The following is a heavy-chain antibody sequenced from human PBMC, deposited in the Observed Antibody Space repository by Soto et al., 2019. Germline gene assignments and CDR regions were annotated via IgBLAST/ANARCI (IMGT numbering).Heavy chain of an antibody. D-gene: IGHD2-15*01. V-gene: IGHV3-53*01. CDR2: IYSGGST. CDR3: AGMWYPDSYYYYGMDV. Sequence: PGGSLRLSCAASGFNVSSNYMSWVRQAPGKGLEWVSVIYSGGSTYYADSVKGRFTISRDNSKNTLYLQMNSLRAEDTAVYYCAGMWYPDSYYYYGMDVWGQGTTVTVSS. J-gene: IGHJ6*02. CDR1: GFNVSSNY.